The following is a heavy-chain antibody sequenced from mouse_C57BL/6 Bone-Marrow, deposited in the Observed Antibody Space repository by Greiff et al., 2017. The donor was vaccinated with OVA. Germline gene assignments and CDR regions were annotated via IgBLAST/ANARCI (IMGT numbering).Heavy chain of an antibody. CDR2: INPYNGGT. J-gene: IGHJ2*01. Sequence: EVKLQESGPVLVKPGASVKMSCKASGYTFTDYYMNWVKQSHGKSLEWIGVINPYNGGTSYNQKFKGKATLTVDKSSSTAYMELNSLTSEDSAVYYCARRGENGSSYDYWGQGTTLTVSS. CDR1: GYTFTDYY. CDR3: ARRGENGSSYDY. D-gene: IGHD1-1*01. V-gene: IGHV1-19*01.